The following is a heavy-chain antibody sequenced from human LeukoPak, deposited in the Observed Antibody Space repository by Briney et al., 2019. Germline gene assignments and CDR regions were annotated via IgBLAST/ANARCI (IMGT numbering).Heavy chain of an antibody. CDR1: GGTFSSYA. CDR3: ARDLNYYDSSGYYPLGY. Sequence: KISCKASGGTFSSYAISWVRQAPGQGLEWMGGIIPIFGTANYAQKFQGRVTITADESTSTAYMELSSLRSEDTAVYYCARDLNYYDSSGYYPLGYWGQGTLVTVSS. D-gene: IGHD3-22*01. V-gene: IGHV1-69*01. J-gene: IGHJ4*02. CDR2: IIPIFGTA.